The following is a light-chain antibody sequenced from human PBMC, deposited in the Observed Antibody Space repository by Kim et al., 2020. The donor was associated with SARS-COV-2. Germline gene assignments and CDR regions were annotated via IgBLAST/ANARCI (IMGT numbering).Light chain of an antibody. CDR2: GAS. V-gene: IGKV3-15*01. CDR3: KHYSYRPPWT. J-gene: IGKJ1*01. Sequence: APGKRPTLSCRPSQSISNNLAWYQQKPGQAPRLLVYGASTRATGIPTRFSGSGSGTEFTLTISSLQSEDFAVYYCKHYSYRPPWTFGQGTKVDIK. CDR1: QSISNN.